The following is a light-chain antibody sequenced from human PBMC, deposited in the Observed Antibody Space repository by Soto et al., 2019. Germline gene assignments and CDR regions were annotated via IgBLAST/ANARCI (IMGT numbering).Light chain of an antibody. CDR3: QQYGVSPQS. V-gene: IGKV1D-16*01. Sequence: DIPMTQSTYSLSASVGDSVTLTCRASQAINNWLAWYQHKPGEAPKFLIYATSTLQSGVPSRFSGSGSGTDFTLTISRLEPEDFAVYFCQQYGVSPQSFGPGTKVDI. CDR2: ATS. J-gene: IGKJ3*01. CDR1: QAINNW.